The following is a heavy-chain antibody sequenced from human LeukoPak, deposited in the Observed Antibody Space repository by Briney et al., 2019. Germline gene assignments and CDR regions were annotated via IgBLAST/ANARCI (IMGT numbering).Heavy chain of an antibody. V-gene: IGHV3-23*01. CDR3: AKSKGYYYYYGMDV. J-gene: IGHJ6*02. CDR1: GFTFSSYA. Sequence: GGSLRLSCAASGFTFSSYAMSWVRQAPGKGLEWVSAISGSGGSTYYADSVKGRFTISRDNSKNTLYLQMNSLRAEDTAVYYCAKSKGYYYYYGMDVWGQGTTVTVSS. CDR2: ISGSGGST.